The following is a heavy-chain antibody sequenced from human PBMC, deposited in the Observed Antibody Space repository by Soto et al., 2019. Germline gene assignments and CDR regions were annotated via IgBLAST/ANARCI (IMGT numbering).Heavy chain of an antibody. V-gene: IGHV6-1*01. CDR1: GDSVSRNIAA. J-gene: IGHJ6*02. Sequence: TQTLSLTCVISGDSVSRNIAAWNWIRQSPSRGLEWLGRTYYRAKWYNDYAVSVKSRITINPDTSKNQFSLQLDSVTPDDTAVYYCTRQRSDSYYYGLDVWGQGTTVTVSS. CDR3: TRQRSDSYYYGLDV. CDR2: TYYRAKWYN.